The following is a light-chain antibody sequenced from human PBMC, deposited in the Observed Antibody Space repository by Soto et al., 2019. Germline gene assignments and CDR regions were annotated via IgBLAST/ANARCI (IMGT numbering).Light chain of an antibody. Sequence: SYELTQPPSVSVSPGQTASGTCSGDKLGDKYACWYQQKPGQSPVLVIYQDSKRPSGIPERFSGSNSGNTATLTISGTQAMDEADYYCQAWDSSPLYVFGTETKVTVL. J-gene: IGLJ1*01. CDR2: QDS. V-gene: IGLV3-1*01. CDR3: QAWDSSPLYV. CDR1: KLGDKY.